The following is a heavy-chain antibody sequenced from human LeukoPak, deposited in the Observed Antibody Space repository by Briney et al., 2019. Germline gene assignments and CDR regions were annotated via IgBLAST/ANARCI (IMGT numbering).Heavy chain of an antibody. J-gene: IGHJ4*02. CDR3: AKVRSRGVDHGNDY. CDR2: INDGGTTT. Sequence: GGSLRLSCAASGFTFSDYAMSWVRQAPGKGLEWVSAINDGGTTTAFADSVKGRFAISRDNSKNTLYLQINRLRAEDTAVYFCAKVRSRGVDHGNDYWVQGTLVTVSS. V-gene: IGHV3-23*01. D-gene: IGHD3-10*01. CDR1: GFTFSDYA.